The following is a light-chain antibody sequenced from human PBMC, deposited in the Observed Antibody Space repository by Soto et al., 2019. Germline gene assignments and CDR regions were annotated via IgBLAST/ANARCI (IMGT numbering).Light chain of an antibody. CDR2: WAS. CDR1: QSVLYSSNNKNY. J-gene: IGKJ1*01. CDR3: QQYYSIPKM. V-gene: IGKV4-1*01. Sequence: DIVMTQSPDSLAVSLGERATINCKSSQSVLYSSNNKNYLAWYQQKPGQPPKLLIYWASTRESGVPDRFSGTGSGTDFTLTISSLQAEDVAVYYCQQYYSIPKMFGQGTKVDIK.